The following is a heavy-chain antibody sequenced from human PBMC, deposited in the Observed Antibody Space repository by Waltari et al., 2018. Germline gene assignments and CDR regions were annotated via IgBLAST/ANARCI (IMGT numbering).Heavy chain of an antibody. CDR1: GLTFSTHI. J-gene: IGHJ4*02. D-gene: IGHD6-25*01. CDR2: ISYDGSI. Sequence: QLQLVESGGGVVQPGRSLRLSCAAPGLTFSTHIIHWVRQAPGKGLEWVAAISYDGSIYYAESVKGRFTIAGDNSKTIVYLQLNSLRDEDTSIYYCAREGGSSGYAGYFDSWGPGTLVTVSS. V-gene: IGHV3-30*01. CDR3: AREGGSSGYAGYFDS.